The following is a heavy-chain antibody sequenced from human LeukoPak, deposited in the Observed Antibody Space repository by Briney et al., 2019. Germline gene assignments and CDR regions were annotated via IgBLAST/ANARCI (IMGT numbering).Heavy chain of an antibody. CDR1: GFTFSSYS. D-gene: IGHD4-17*01. CDR3: ARDSRPKSPAYGPPADY. CDR2: ISSSSNYI. V-gene: IGHV3-21*01. Sequence: GGSLRLSCAASGFTFSSYSMNWVRQAPGKGLEWVSSISSSSNYIYYADSVKGRFTISRDNAKNSLYLQMNSLRAEDTAVYYCARDSRPKSPAYGPPADYWGQGTLVTVSS. J-gene: IGHJ4*02.